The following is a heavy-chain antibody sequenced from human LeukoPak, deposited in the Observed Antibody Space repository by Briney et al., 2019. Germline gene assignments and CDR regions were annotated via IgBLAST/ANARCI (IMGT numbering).Heavy chain of an antibody. Sequence: PGGPLTLSCAASGFTFSSYAMSWVRQATGKGLEWVSTITGSGGSTFYADSAKGRFTISRDNSKNTLDLQMNSLRVEDTAVYYCAKGFFGSSNYYFEYWGQGTLVTVSS. CDR3: AKGFFGSSNYYFEY. V-gene: IGHV3-23*01. CDR2: ITGSGGST. J-gene: IGHJ4*02. D-gene: IGHD6-13*01. CDR1: GFTFSSYA.